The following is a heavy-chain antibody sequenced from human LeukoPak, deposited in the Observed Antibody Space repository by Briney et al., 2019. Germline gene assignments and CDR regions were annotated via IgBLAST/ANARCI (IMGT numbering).Heavy chain of an antibody. V-gene: IGHV3-21*04. CDR2: ISSSSSYI. J-gene: IGHJ4*02. CDR1: GFTLSSYS. D-gene: IGHD3-3*01. CDR3: AKDGDGYYDFWSGYYPNFDY. Sequence: GALRLSCAASGFTLSSYSMNWVRQAPGKGLEWVSSISSSSSYIYYADSVKGRFTISRDNAKNSLYLQMNSLRAEDTAVYYCAKDGDGYYDFWSGYYPNFDYWGQGTLVTVSS.